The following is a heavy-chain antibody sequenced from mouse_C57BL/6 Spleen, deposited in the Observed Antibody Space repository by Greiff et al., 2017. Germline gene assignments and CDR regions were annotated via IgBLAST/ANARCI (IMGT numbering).Heavy chain of an antibody. Sequence: VQLQQPGAELVRPGSSVKLSCKASGYTFTSYWMHWVKQRPIQGLEWIGNIDPSDSETHYNQKFKDKATLTVDKSSSTAYMQLSSLTSEDSAVYYWARCPFITTVGAPNWYFDVWGTGTTVTVSS. CDR1: GYTFTSYW. CDR2: IDPSDSET. D-gene: IGHD1-1*01. V-gene: IGHV1-52*01. J-gene: IGHJ1*03. CDR3: ARCPFITTVGAPNWYFDV.